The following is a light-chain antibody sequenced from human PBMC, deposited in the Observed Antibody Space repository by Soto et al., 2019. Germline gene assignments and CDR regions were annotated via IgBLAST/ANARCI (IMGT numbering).Light chain of an antibody. CDR1: QSISTK. CDR2: GAS. CDR3: QEYNDWRPIT. V-gene: IGKV3-15*01. Sequence: IVMTQSPATLSVSPGGRATLSCRASQSISTKLAWYQQRPGQAPRLLIYGASTRAPGIPVRFSGSGSGTDFTLTITSLQSEDFAVYYCQEYNDWRPITFGGGTKVDI. J-gene: IGKJ4*01.